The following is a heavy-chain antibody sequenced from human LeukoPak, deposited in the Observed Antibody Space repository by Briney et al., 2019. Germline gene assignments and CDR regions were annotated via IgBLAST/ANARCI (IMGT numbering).Heavy chain of an antibody. CDR2: IYWDDDK. V-gene: IGHV2-5*02. D-gene: IGHD4-17*01. CDR1: GFSLCTSGVG. J-gene: IGHJ4*02. CDR3: AHRLDDYGDYSWFDY. Sequence: SGPTLVKPTQALTLTCTFSGFSLCTSGVGVGWIRQPPGKALEWLALIYWDDDKRYSPSLKSRLTITKDTSKNQVVLTMTNMDPVDTATYYCAHRLDDYGDYSWFDYWGQGTLVTVSS.